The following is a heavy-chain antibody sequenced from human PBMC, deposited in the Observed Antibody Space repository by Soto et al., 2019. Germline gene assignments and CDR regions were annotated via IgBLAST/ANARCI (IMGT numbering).Heavy chain of an antibody. V-gene: IGHV4-34*01. CDR2: INHSGST. Sequence: SETQSLTSAFYGLSFRGYYWSWIRQPPGKGLEWIGEINHSGSTNYNPSLKSRVTISVDKSKNQFSLKLSSVTAADTAVYYCARKDFEYYYGMDVWGQGTTVTVSS. CDR3: ARKDFEYYYGMDV. CDR1: GLSFRGYY. D-gene: IGHD3-9*01. J-gene: IGHJ6*02.